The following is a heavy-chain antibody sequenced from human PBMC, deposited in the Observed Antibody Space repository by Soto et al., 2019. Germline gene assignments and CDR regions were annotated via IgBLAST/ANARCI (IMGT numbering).Heavy chain of an antibody. V-gene: IGHV4-30-4*01. CDR2: IYYSGST. CDR1: GGSISSGDYY. Sequence: PSETLSLTCTVSGGSISSGDYYWSWIRQPPGKGLEWIGYIYYSGSTYYNPSLKSRVTISVDTSKNQFSLKMSSVTAAGTAVYYCARGRVVVPAAVMFNCLDPWGQGALVTVSS. J-gene: IGHJ5*02. D-gene: IGHD2-2*01. CDR3: ARGRVVVPAAVMFNCLDP.